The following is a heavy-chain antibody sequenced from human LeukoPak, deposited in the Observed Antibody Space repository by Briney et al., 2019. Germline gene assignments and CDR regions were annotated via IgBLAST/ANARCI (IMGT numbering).Heavy chain of an antibody. J-gene: IGHJ4*02. CDR2: ISYDGSNK. Sequence: GGSLRLSCAASGFTFSSSAMHWVRQAPDKGLEWVAVISYDGSNKYYADSVKGRLTISRDNSKNTLYLQMNSLRAEDTALYYCAKDTTIFGVDGYFDYWGQGTLVTVSS. CDR1: GFTFSSSA. CDR3: AKDTTIFGVDGYFDY. V-gene: IGHV3-30-3*01. D-gene: IGHD3-3*01.